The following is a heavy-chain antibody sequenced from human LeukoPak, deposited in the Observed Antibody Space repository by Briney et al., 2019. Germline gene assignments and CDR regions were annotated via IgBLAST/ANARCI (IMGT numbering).Heavy chain of an antibody. J-gene: IGHJ5*02. D-gene: IGHD3-22*01. CDR2: IIPIFGTA. Sequence: SVKVSCKASGGTFSSYAISWVRQSPGQGLEWMGGIIPIFGTANYAQKFQGRVTITTDESTSTAYMELSSLRSEDTAVYYCARASYYYDSSGYYFNWFDPWGQGTLVTVSS. V-gene: IGHV1-69*05. CDR3: ARASYYYDSSGYYFNWFDP. CDR1: GGTFSSYA.